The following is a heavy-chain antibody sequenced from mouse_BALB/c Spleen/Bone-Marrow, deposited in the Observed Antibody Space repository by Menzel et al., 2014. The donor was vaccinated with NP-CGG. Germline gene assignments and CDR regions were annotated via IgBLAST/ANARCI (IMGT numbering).Heavy chain of an antibody. Sequence: EVKLQESGGGLVQPGGSLKLSCAASGFTFSSYGMSWVRQTPDKRLELVATINSNGGSTYYPDSVKGRFTISRDNAKNTLYLQMSSLKSGDTAMYYCARDMITTRGFAYWGQGTLVTVSA. J-gene: IGHJ3*01. D-gene: IGHD2-4*01. CDR2: INSNGGST. CDR3: ARDMITTRGFAY. CDR1: GFTFSSYG. V-gene: IGHV5-6-3*01.